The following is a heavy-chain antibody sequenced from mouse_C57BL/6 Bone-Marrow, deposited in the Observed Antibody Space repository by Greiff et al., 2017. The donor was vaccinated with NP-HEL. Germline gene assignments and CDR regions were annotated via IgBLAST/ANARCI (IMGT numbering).Heavy chain of an antibody. CDR3: AREGNWDEDWYFDV. CDR1: GYTFTSYW. D-gene: IGHD4-1*01. Sequence: QVQLKQPGAELVMPGASVKLSCKASGYTFTSYWMHWVKQRPGQGLEWIGEIDPSDSYTHYHQKLKGKSTLSVDKSSSTAYMQRSSLTSEDSAVYYCAREGNWDEDWYFDVWGTGTTVTVSS. J-gene: IGHJ1*03. CDR2: IDPSDSYT. V-gene: IGHV1-69*01.